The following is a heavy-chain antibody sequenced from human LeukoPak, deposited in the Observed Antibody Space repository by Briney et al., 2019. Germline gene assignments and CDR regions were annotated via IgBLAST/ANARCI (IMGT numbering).Heavy chain of an antibody. CDR1: GFTFSSYG. Sequence: PGGSLRLSCAASGFTFSSYGMHWVRQAPGKGLEWVAIISYDGSTKDYVDSVRGRFTISRDNSKNTLYLQMNSLRAEDTAVYYCAKVRYSSGWPEFDHWGQGTLVTVSS. CDR3: AKVRYSSGWPEFDH. D-gene: IGHD6-19*01. V-gene: IGHV3-30*18. CDR2: ISYDGSTK. J-gene: IGHJ4*02.